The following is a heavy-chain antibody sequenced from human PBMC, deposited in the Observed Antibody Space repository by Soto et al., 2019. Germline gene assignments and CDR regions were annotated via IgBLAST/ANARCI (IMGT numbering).Heavy chain of an antibody. J-gene: IGHJ6*02. V-gene: IGHV4-59*01. CDR1: GGSISSYY. D-gene: IGHD4-17*01. CDR2: IYYSGST. Sequence: SETLSLTCTVSGGSISSYYWSWIRQPPGKGLEWIGYIYYSGSTNYNPSLKSRVTISVDTSKNQFSLKLSSVTAADTAVYYCARTGSDGTTTRSMSYYYGMDVWGQGATVTVSS. CDR3: ARTGSDGTTTRSMSYYYGMDV.